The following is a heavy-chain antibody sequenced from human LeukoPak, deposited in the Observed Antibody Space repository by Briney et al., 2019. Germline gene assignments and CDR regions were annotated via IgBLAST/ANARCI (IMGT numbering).Heavy chain of an antibody. J-gene: IGHJ3*02. CDR3: ARVSGDGESSYRALDI. Sequence: GGSLRLSCAASGFTFSTYRMSWVRQAPGKGLEWVANIKQDGSEKHYVDSVKGRFTISRDNAKNSLYLQMNGLRAEDTAVYYCARVSGDGESSYRALDIWGQGTMVTVSS. CDR2: IKQDGSEK. CDR1: GFTFSTYR. V-gene: IGHV3-7*01. D-gene: IGHD1-26*01.